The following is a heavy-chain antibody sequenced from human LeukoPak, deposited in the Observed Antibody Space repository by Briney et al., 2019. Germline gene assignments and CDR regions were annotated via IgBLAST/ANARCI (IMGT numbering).Heavy chain of an antibody. V-gene: IGHV3-7*03. D-gene: IGHD3-16*01. CDR2: INHNGNAN. CDR1: GFTFSSYW. Sequence: HPGGSLSLSCAASGFTFSSYWMNWARQAPGKGLEWVASINHNGNANYYVDSVKGRFTISRDNAKNSLYLQMSNLRAEDTAVYFCARGGGLDVWGQGATVTVSS. J-gene: IGHJ6*02. CDR3: ARGGGLDV.